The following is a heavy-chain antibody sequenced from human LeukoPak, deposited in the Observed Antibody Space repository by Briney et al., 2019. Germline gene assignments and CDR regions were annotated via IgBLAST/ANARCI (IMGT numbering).Heavy chain of an antibody. CDR3: ARERDDDPFDI. CDR1: GYTFTSYV. CDR2: ISAGSGNT. V-gene: IGHV1-3*01. D-gene: IGHD1-1*01. Sequence: ASVKVSCKASGYTFTSYVINWVRQAPGQRPEWMGWISAGSGNTKYSQTFQDRLTLTRDTAASTVYMDLSSLRPEDTAVYFCARERDDDPFDIWGQGTLVIVSS. J-gene: IGHJ3*02.